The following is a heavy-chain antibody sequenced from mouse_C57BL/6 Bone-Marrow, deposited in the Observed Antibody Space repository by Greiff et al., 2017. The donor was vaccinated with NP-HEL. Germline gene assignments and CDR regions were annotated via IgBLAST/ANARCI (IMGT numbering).Heavy chain of an antibody. V-gene: IGHV1-81*01. D-gene: IGHD2-12*01. CDR2: IHPRSGNT. CDR1: GYTFTSYG. J-gene: IGHJ3*01. Sequence: QVQLKQSGAELARPGASVKLSCKASGYTFTSYGISWVKQRTGQGLEWIGEIHPRSGNTYYNEKFKGKATLTADKSSSTAYMELRSLTSEDSAVYFCARESYQAWFAYWGQGTLVTVSA. CDR3: ARESYQAWFAY.